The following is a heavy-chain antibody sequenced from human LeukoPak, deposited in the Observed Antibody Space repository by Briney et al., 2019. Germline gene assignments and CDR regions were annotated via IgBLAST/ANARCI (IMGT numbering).Heavy chain of an antibody. V-gene: IGHV4-39*02. Sequence: SETLSLTCAVSGGSISSSIYYWGWIRQPPGKGLEWIGSIYYTGSTYYNPSLKSRATVSLDTSKNQFSLKLSSVTAADTAVYYCARERAFKSVSGTGWFAHWGQGTLVTVSS. J-gene: IGHJ5*02. CDR1: GGSISSSIYY. D-gene: IGHD6-19*01. CDR2: IYYTGST. CDR3: ARERAFKSVSGTGWFAH.